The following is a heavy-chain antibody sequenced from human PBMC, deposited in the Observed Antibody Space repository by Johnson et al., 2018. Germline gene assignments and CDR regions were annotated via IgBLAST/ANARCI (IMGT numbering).Heavy chain of an antibody. Sequence: QEQLVESGGGVVQPGRSLGLSCAASGFTFSSYGMHWVRQAPGKGLEWVAVIPYDGSSTYYADSVKGRFTIARDNSKNTLYLQMNSLRAEDTAVYYCAREENGMDVWGQGTTVTVSS. J-gene: IGHJ6*02. CDR1: GFTFSSYG. CDR2: IPYDGSST. V-gene: IGHV3-30*03. CDR3: AREENGMDV.